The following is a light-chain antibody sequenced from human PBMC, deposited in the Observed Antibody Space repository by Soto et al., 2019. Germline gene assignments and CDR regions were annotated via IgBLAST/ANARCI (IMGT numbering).Light chain of an antibody. CDR3: QQYGRSPPYT. V-gene: IGKV3-20*01. J-gene: IGKJ3*01. Sequence: EIVLTQSPGTLSLSPGERATLSCRASQSVNSNYLAWYQQRPGQAPRLLISGASSRATGIPDRFSGSGSGTDFTLTISRLEPEDFAVYYCQQYGRSPPYTFGPGTKVDMK. CDR2: GAS. CDR1: QSVNSNY.